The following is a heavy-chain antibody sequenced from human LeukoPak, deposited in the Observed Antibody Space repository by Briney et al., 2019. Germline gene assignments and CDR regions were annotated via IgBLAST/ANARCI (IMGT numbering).Heavy chain of an antibody. V-gene: IGHV6-1*01. CDR3: ARDPVGGSTIFDY. CDR2: TYYRSKWYY. D-gene: IGHD1-26*01. Sequence: SQTLSLTCALSGDIVSSNSAAWNWIRQSPSRGLEWLGRTYYRSKWYYDYAVAVKSRISINPDISKNQFSLQLSSVTPEDTAVYYCARDPVGGSTIFDYWGQGTLVTVSS. J-gene: IGHJ4*02. CDR1: GDIVSSNSAA.